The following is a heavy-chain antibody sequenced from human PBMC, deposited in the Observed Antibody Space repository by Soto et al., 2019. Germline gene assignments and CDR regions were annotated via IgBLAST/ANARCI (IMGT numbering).Heavy chain of an antibody. V-gene: IGHV3-15*01. D-gene: IGHD2-2*01. Sequence: GGSLRLSCAASGFTFSNAWMSWVRQAPGKGLEWVGRIKSKTDGGTTDYAAPVKGRFTISRDDSKNTLHLQMNSLKTEDTAVYYCTTAPYQLLPLVDYWGQGTLVTVSS. CDR3: TTAPYQLLPLVDY. J-gene: IGHJ4*02. CDR2: IKSKTDGGTT. CDR1: GFTFSNAW.